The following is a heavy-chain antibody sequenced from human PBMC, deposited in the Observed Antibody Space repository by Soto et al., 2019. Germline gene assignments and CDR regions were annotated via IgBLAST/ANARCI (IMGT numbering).Heavy chain of an antibody. CDR3: ARDLGSTNYYFDY. J-gene: IGHJ4*02. CDR1: GFTVSNYG. V-gene: IGHV3-33*01. Sequence: GGSLRLSCAASGFTVSNYGFHWVRQAPGKGLEWVAVIWYDGSKKYYVDSVKGRFTISRDNSKNTLYLEMDSLRAEDTAVYHCARDLGSTNYYFDYWGLGTLVTVSS. CDR2: IWYDGSKK. D-gene: IGHD5-12*01.